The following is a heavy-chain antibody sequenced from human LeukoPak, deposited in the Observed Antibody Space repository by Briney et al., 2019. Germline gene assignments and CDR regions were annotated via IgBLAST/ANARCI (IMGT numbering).Heavy chain of an antibody. CDR3: ARVEAVAGTWYYYYGMDV. D-gene: IGHD6-19*01. CDR1: GGTFSSYA. Sequence: SVKVSCKASGGTFSSYAISWVRQAPGQGLEWMGGIIPIFGTANYAQKFQGRVTITADESTSTAYMELSSLRSEDTAVHYCARVEAVAGTWYYYYGMDVWGQGTTVTVSS. J-gene: IGHJ6*02. V-gene: IGHV1-69*01. CDR2: IIPIFGTA.